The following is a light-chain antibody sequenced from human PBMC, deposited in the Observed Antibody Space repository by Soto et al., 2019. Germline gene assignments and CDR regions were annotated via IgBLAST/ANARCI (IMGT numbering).Light chain of an antibody. CDR1: SSDVGGYNY. CDR2: EVS. CDR3: SSYSGTNYHYV. J-gene: IGLJ1*01. V-gene: IGLV2-8*01. Sequence: QSALTQPPSASGSFGQSVTISCTGTSSDVGGYNYVSWYQQHPGKAPKLMIYEVSERPSGVPDRFSGSKSGNTASLTVSGLQADDEADYYCSSYSGTNYHYVFGTGTKVTV.